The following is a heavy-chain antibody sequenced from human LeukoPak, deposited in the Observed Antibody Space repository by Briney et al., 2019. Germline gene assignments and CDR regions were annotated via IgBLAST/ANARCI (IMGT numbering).Heavy chain of an antibody. J-gene: IGHJ5*02. V-gene: IGHV3-30-3*01. D-gene: IGHD2-15*01. CDR3: ARETSYCSGGSCYGWFDP. CDR2: ISYDGSNK. Sequence: QAGGSLRLSCAASGFTFSSYAMRWVRQAPGKGLEWVAVISYDGSNKYYADSVKGQFTISRDNSKNTLYLQMNSLRAEDTAVYYCARETSYCSGGSCYGWFDPWGQGTLVTVSS. CDR1: GFTFSSYA.